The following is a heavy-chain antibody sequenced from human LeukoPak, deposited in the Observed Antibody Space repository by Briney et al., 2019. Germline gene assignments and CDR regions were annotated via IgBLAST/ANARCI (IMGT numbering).Heavy chain of an antibody. V-gene: IGHV1-8*03. CDR2: MNPNSGNT. CDR3: ARRGIYCSSTSCKTAFDY. Sequence: ASVKVSCKASGYTFTSYDINWVRQATGQGLEWMGWMNPNSGNTGYAQKFQGRVTITRNTSISTAYMELSSLRSEDTAVYYCARRGIYCSSTSCKTAFDYWGQGTLVTVSS. CDR1: GYTFTSYD. D-gene: IGHD2-2*01. J-gene: IGHJ4*02.